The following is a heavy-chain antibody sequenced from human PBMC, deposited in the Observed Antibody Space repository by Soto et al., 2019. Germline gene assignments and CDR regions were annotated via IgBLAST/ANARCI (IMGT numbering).Heavy chain of an antibody. D-gene: IGHD6-19*01. CDR3: ARTRSVAVAGRYFDY. Sequence: LRLSCAASGFTFSSYAMSWVRQAPGKGLEWVSATSGSGGSTYYADSVKGRFTISRDNSKNTLYLQMNSLRAEDTAVYYCARTRSVAVAGRYFDYWGQGTLVTVSS. CDR2: TSGSGGST. V-gene: IGHV3-23*01. CDR1: GFTFSSYA. J-gene: IGHJ4*02.